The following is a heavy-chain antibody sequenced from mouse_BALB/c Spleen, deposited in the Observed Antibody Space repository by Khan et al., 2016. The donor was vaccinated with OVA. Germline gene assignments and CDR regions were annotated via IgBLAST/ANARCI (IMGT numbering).Heavy chain of an antibody. CDR1: GYSFTSYY. D-gene: IGHD2-2*01. V-gene: IGHV1S135*01. Sequence: VQLQQSGPELMKPGASVKISCKASGYSFTSYYIHWLMQSHGKSLEWIGYIDPFSGGTTYNQKFKGKATLTVDTSSSTAYIHLSNLTSEDSAVYYCTRHGYVAWFTYWGQGTLVTVSA. J-gene: IGHJ3*01. CDR2: IDPFSGGT. CDR3: TRHGYVAWFTY.